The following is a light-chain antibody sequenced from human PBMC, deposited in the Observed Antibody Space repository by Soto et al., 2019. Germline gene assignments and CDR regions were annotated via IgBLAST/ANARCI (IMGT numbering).Light chain of an antibody. Sequence: QSVLTQPASVSGSPGQSITISCTGTSSDVGSYNLVSWYQRHPGKAPKLMIYEGTKRPSGVSNRFSGSKSGNTASLTISGLEDEDEADYYCCSFAGSSTLVFGGGTKLTVL. CDR3: CSFAGSSTLV. CDR1: SSDVGSYNL. V-gene: IGLV2-23*01. J-gene: IGLJ2*01. CDR2: EGT.